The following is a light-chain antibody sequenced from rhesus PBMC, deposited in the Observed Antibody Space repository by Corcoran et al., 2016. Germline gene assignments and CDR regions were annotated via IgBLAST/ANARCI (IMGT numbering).Light chain of an antibody. CDR1: QGISSW. V-gene: IGKV1-21*01. Sequence: DIQMTQSPSSLSASVGDRVTITCRASQGISSWLAWYQQKPGKAPKLLIYKAFSLKSGVPSRFSGCGSRTDFTLTISSLQPENFATNYCQRYNSAPLTFGGGTKVEIK. CDR3: QRYNSAPLT. J-gene: IGKJ4*01. CDR2: KAF.